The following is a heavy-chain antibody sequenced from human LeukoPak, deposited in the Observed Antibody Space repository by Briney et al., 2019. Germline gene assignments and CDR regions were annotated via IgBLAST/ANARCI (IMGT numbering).Heavy chain of an antibody. J-gene: IGHJ4*02. Sequence: GGSLRLSCAASGFTFSSYNMNWVRQAPEKGLEWVALIWNDGSKTYHAESVKDRFTISRDNSQNTLYLQMNSLRHEDTAVYYCARGPWLVSDITSFDYWGQGTLVTVSS. CDR2: IWNDGSKT. V-gene: IGHV3-33*08. D-gene: IGHD5-18*01. CDR3: ARGPWLVSDITSFDY. CDR1: GFTFSSYN.